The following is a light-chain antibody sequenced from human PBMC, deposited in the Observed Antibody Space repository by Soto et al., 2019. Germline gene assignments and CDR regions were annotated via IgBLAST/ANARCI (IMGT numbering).Light chain of an antibody. J-gene: IGLJ1*01. CDR2: DVN. CDR1: SSDVGRYDY. V-gene: IGLV2-14*01. CDR3: TSFTTSSTFV. Sequence: QSALAQPASVSGSPGQSITISCTGTSSDVGRYDYVSWFQQHPGKTPKLLIYDVNHSPSGASDRFSGSKSGNTASLTISGLQPEDEADYYCTSFTTSSTFVFGTGTKLTVL.